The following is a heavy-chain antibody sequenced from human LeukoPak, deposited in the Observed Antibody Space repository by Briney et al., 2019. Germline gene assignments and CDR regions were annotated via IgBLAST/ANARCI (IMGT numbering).Heavy chain of an antibody. Sequence: GGSLRLSCAASGFTFSSYWMHWVRQVPGKGLVWVSRINTDGSSTNYADSVKGRFTISRDNAKNTLYLQMNSLRAEDTALYYCAKSSSGWHSDYWGQGPLVTVSS. CDR3: AKSSSGWHSDY. D-gene: IGHD6-19*01. J-gene: IGHJ4*02. CDR1: GFTFSSYW. V-gene: IGHV3-74*01. CDR2: INTDGSST.